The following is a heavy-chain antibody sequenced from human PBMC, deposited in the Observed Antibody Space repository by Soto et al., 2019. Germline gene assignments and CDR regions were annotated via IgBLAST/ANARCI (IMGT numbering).Heavy chain of an antibody. CDR3: ARVQYSGYDFKLAFDI. V-gene: IGHV1-18*01. CDR2: ISPYNGNT. CDR1: WYTLCTHG. J-gene: IGHJ3*02. D-gene: IGHD5-12*01. Sequence: APGKVSWKDFWYTLCTHGISWGRPAPGKRVEWVGWISPYNGNTNFAQKFQDRVTLTTDTSTSSAYMELRSLRSDDTAVYYCARVQYSGYDFKLAFDIWGQGTMVTVSS.